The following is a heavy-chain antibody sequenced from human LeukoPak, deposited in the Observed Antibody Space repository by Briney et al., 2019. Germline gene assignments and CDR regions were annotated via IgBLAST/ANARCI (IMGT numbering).Heavy chain of an antibody. V-gene: IGHV3-30-3*01. CDR3: ARDSGYCTNGVCYYYYYYGMDV. CDR2: ISYDGSNK. D-gene: IGHD2-8*01. J-gene: IGHJ6*02. CDR1: GFTFSSYA. Sequence: GGSLRLSCAASGFTFSSYAMHWVRQAPGKGLEWVAVISYDGSNKYYADSVKGRFTISRDNSKNTLYLQMNSLRAEDTAVYYCARDSGYCTNGVCYYYYYYGMDVWGQGTTVTVSS.